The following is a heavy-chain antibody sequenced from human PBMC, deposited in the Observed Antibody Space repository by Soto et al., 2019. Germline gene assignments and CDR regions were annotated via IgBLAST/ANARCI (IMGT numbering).Heavy chain of an antibody. Sequence: SVKVSCKASGGSFSSDAISWVRQAPGQGLEWMGAIIPMFGSPNEAQKFQGRVAITADKITSTVYMELSSLTSEDTAVYYCARGIRDSSGWDFDYWGQGTLVTVS. J-gene: IGHJ4*02. CDR2: IIPMFGSP. V-gene: IGHV1-69*06. CDR3: ARGIRDSSGWDFDY. D-gene: IGHD6-19*01. CDR1: GGSFSSDA.